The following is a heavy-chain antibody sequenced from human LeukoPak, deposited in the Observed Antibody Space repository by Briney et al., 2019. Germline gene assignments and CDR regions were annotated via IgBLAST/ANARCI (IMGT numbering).Heavy chain of an antibody. CDR2: INLIVST. CDR1: GGSVSVYC. J-gene: IGHJ6*03. D-gene: IGHD3-10*01. V-gene: IGHV4-34*01. Sequence: PSETLSLTCAVDGGSVSVYCWSWIRQPPGKGLEWIGEINLIVSTNYKPSLKSRFTISVDTSKNQFSRKRSSVTAADTAVYYCARAMGGYYGSGSYPQYYYMDVWGKGTTVTVSS. CDR3: ARAMGGYYGSGSYPQYYYMDV.